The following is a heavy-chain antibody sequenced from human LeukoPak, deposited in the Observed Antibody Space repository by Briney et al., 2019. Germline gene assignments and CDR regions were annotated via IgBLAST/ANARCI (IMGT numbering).Heavy chain of an antibody. CDR3: ARGAYGSGSTNWFDL. V-gene: IGHV4-4*07. J-gene: IGHJ5*02. D-gene: IGHD3-10*01. CDR1: GGSISSYY. CDR2: IYFTGST. Sequence: PWETLALTCTVSGGSISSYYWSWIRQPAGKGLEWIGRIYFTGSTNYNPSLKSRVTMSVDTSKNQFSLKLSSVTAADTAVYYCARGAYGSGSTNWFDLWGQGTLVTVSS.